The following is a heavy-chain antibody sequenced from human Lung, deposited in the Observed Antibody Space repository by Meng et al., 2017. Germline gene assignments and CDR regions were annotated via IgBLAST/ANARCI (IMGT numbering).Heavy chain of an antibody. J-gene: IGHJ4*02. CDR2: IDPKSGDT. CDR1: GYNFPDYD. CDR3: ARDEDISAAGKLFGDY. Sequence: VQLVQSGAEVKKPGASVKVSCKPSGYNFPDYDIHWVRLAPGQGLEWMGHIDPKSGDTRYAQKFQGRVTMTGDTSIGTAYMELTGLRSDDTALYYCARDEDISAAGKLFGDYWGQGTLVTVSS. D-gene: IGHD6-13*01. V-gene: IGHV1-2*06.